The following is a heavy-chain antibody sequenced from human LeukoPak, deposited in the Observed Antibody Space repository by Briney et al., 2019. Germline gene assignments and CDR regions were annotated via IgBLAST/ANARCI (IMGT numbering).Heavy chain of an antibody. CDR2: IYYSGST. D-gene: IGHD1-1*01. J-gene: IGHJ4*02. CDR3: AGRRGGYRIDY. CDR1: GGSISSYY. V-gene: IGHV4-59*08. Sequence: ASETLSLTCTVSGGSISSYYWSWIRQPPGKGLEWIGYIYYSGSTNYNPSLKSRVTISVDTSKNQFSLKLSSVTAADTAVYYCAGRRGGYRIDYWGQGTLVTVSS.